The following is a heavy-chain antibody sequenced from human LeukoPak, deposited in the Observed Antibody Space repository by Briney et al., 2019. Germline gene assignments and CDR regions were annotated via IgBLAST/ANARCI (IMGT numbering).Heavy chain of an antibody. CDR1: GFSFSRYW. V-gene: IGHV3-7*01. CDR3: ASTLRLGELSSEPLDY. CDR2: IKQDGSEK. Sequence: PGGSLRLSCAASGFSFSRYWMSWVRQAPGKGLEWVANIKQDGSEKNYVESVKGRFTISRDNAKNSLYLQTNSLRAEDTAVYYCASTLRLGELSSEPLDYWGQGTLVTVSS. J-gene: IGHJ4*02. D-gene: IGHD3-16*02.